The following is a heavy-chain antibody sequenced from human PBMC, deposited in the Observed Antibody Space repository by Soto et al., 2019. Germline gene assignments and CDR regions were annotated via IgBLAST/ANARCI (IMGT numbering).Heavy chain of an antibody. J-gene: IGHJ4*02. D-gene: IGHD3-3*01. CDR3: EAGRYDFWSGYRPYYFDY. Sequence: SETLSLTCAVYGGSFSGYYWSWIRQPPGKGLEWIGEFNHSGSTTYNPSLTSRVTISVDTSKNQFSLKLSSVTAADTAVYYCEAGRYDFWSGYRPYYFDYWGQGTLVTVSS. CDR1: GGSFSGYY. CDR2: FNHSGST. V-gene: IGHV4-34*01.